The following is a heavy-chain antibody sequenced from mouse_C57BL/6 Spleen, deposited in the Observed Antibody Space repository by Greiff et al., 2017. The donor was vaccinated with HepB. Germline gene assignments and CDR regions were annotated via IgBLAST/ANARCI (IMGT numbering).Heavy chain of an antibody. D-gene: IGHD1-1*01. CDR3: ARGTTGDYFDY. J-gene: IGHJ2*01. V-gene: IGHV5-17*01. CDR2: ISSGSSTI. Sequence: EVKLVESGGGLVKPGGSLKLSCAASGFTFSDYGMHWVRQAPGKGLEWVAYISSGSSTIYYADTVKGRFTISRDNAKNTLFLQMTSLRSEDTAMYYGARGTTGDYFDYWGQGTTLTVSS. CDR1: GFTFSDYG.